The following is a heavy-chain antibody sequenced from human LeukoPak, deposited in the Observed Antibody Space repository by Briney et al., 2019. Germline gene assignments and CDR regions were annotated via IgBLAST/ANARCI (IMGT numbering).Heavy chain of an antibody. CDR1: GFTFSDYY. Sequence: GGSLRLSCATSGFTFSDYYINWFRQPPGKGLEWVADINNDGTTLDYADSVKGRFTISRDNAKKSVSVQMNTLRADDTAVYYCARGGLITMVRGPLRYYYMDVWGKGTTVTISS. CDR2: INNDGTTL. CDR3: ARGGLITMVRGPLRYYYMDV. J-gene: IGHJ6*03. D-gene: IGHD3-10*01. V-gene: IGHV3-11*01.